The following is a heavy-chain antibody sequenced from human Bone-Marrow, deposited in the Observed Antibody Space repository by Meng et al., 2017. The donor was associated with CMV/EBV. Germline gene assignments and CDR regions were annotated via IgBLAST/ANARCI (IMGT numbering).Heavy chain of an antibody. V-gene: IGHV3-49*04. Sequence: GESLKISCTASGFTFGDYAMSWVRQAPGKGLEWVGFIRSKVNGGTTEYAASVKGRFTISRDDSETIAYLQMNSLKSEDTAVYYCTRVYIAADGVAFDYWSQGALVTVSS. D-gene: IGHD6-13*01. CDR1: GFTFGDYA. CDR3: TRVYIAADGVAFDY. J-gene: IGHJ4*02. CDR2: IRSKVNGGTT.